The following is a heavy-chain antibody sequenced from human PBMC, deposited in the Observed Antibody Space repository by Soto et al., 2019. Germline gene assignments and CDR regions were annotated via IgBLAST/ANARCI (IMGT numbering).Heavy chain of an antibody. J-gene: IGHJ4*02. V-gene: IGHV1-8*01. D-gene: IGHD3-10*01. CDR2: INPNSGNI. CDR3: ARGSDSGSYYLFDY. CDR1: GDTFTTYD. Sequence: GASVKVSCKASGDTFTTYDINWVRQATGHGLEWMGWINPNSGNIGYAQRFQGRVTMTRDTAIRTAYMEVSSLRSDDTAVYYCARGSDSGSYYLFDYWGQGSLVTVSS.